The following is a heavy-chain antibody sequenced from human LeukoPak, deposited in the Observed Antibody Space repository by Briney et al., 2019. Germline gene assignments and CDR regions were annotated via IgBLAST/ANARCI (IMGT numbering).Heavy chain of an antibody. Sequence: HPGGSLRLSCAASGFSFSTYWMSWVRQAPGKGLEWVANIKQDGSEKYYVDSVKGRFTISRDNAKNSLYLQMNSLRAEDTAVYYCARVWGATPGGYYYYYYYMDVWGKGTTVTVSS. CDR2: IKQDGSEK. J-gene: IGHJ6*03. D-gene: IGHD1-26*01. CDR1: GFSFSTYW. CDR3: ARVWGATPGGYYYYYYYMDV. V-gene: IGHV3-7*01.